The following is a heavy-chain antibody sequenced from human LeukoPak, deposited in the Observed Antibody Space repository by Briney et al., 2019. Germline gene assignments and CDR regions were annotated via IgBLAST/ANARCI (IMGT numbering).Heavy chain of an antibody. J-gene: IGHJ6*03. D-gene: IGHD6-13*01. V-gene: IGHV4-59*01. Sequence: KPSETLSLTCTVSGGSISSYYWSWVRQPPGKGLEWIGYIYYSGSTNYNPSLKSRVTISVDTSKNQFSLKLSSVTAADTAVYYCARAQIAAAGVDYYYYMDVWGKGTTVTASS. CDR2: IYYSGST. CDR1: GGSISSYY. CDR3: ARAQIAAAGVDYYYYMDV.